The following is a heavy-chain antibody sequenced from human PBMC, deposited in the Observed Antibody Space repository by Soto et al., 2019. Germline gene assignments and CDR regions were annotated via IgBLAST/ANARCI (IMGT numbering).Heavy chain of an antibody. V-gene: IGHV5-51*01. Sequence: PGDSLKISCKGSGYAFINFWIGWVRQVPGKGLEWIGIIYPTNSETRYSPSFQGQVTMSVDKSAAPASLKWSSLKASDTVVYYCARPGGWGTYYKFDFWGRGTPVTVYS. J-gene: IGHJ1*01. CDR3: ARPGGWGTYYKFDF. CDR1: GYAFINFW. CDR2: IYPTNSET. D-gene: IGHD3-10*01.